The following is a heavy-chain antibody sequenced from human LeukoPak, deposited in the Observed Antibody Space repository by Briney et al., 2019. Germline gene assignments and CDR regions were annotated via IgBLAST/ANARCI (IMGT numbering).Heavy chain of an antibody. Sequence: PSETLSLTCAVYNGSFSGYYWSWIRQPPGRGLEWIGEINHSKSTNYNPSLKSRVAISVDTSKNQFSLKLSSVTAADTAVYYCARYDFWSGPYFDYWGQGTLVTVSS. CDR3: ARYDFWSGPYFDY. CDR2: INHSKST. V-gene: IGHV4-34*01. CDR1: NGSFSGYY. J-gene: IGHJ4*02. D-gene: IGHD3-3*01.